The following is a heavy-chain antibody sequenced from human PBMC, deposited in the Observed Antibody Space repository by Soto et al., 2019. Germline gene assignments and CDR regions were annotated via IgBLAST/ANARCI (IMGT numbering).Heavy chain of an antibody. CDR1: GGSISSSSYY. J-gene: IGHJ5*02. CDR2: IYYSGST. D-gene: IGHD3-3*01. Sequence: PSETLSLTCTVSGGSISSSSYYWGWIRQPPGKGLEWIGSIYYSGSTYYNQSLKSRVTISVDTSKNQFSLKLSSLTTADTAVYFFATLKREEYYDFWSGFWFDPWGQGTLVTVSS. CDR3: ATLKREEYYDFWSGFWFDP. V-gene: IGHV4-39*01.